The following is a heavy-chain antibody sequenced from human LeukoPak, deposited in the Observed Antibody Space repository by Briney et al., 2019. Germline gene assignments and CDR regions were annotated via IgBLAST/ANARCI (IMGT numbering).Heavy chain of an antibody. V-gene: IGHV3-74*01. Sequence: GGSLRLSCEASGLTFSSHWMHWVRQAPGKGLVWVSRITNDGSSTTYADSVKGRFTISRDNAKNMLYLQVNSLRAEDTAVYYSATQQGGNPAYWGQGTLVTVSS. J-gene: IGHJ4*02. D-gene: IGHD1-14*01. CDR2: ITNDGSST. CDR3: ATQQGGNPAY. CDR1: GLTFSSHW.